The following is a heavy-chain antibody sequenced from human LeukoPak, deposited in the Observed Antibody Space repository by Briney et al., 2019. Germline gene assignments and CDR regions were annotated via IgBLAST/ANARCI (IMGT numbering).Heavy chain of an antibody. CDR3: AKTAGRITIFGVVIY. D-gene: IGHD3-3*01. Sequence: GGSLRLSCAASGFTFSSYGMHWVRQAPGKGLEWVAFIRYDGSNKYYADSVKGRFTISRDNSKNTLYLQMTSLRAEDTAVYYCAKTAGRITIFGVVIYWGQGTLVTVSS. J-gene: IGHJ4*02. V-gene: IGHV3-30*02. CDR1: GFTFSSYG. CDR2: IRYDGSNK.